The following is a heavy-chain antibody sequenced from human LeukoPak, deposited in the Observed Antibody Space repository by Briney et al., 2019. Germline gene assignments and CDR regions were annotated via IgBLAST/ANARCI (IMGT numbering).Heavy chain of an antibody. Sequence: PSETLSLTCAVSGGSISSGGYSWSWIRQPPGKGLEWIGYIYHSGSTYYNPSLKSRVTMSVDTSKNQFSLKLSSVTAADTAVYYCARDRYGSGWYYDYWGQGTLVTVSS. CDR1: GGSISSGGYS. D-gene: IGHD6-19*01. V-gene: IGHV4-30-2*01. J-gene: IGHJ4*02. CDR3: ARDRYGSGWYYDY. CDR2: IYHSGST.